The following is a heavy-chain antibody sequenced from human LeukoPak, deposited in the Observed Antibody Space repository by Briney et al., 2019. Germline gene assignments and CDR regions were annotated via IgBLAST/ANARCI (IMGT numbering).Heavy chain of an antibody. Sequence: PSETLSLTCTVSGGSISSSSYYWGWIRQPPGKGLEWIGSIYYSGSTYYNPSLKSRVTISVDTSKNQFSLKLSSVTAADTAVYYCAREGPTADSGSCFLFYYYYYMDVWGKGTTVTVSS. CDR1: GGSISSSSYY. CDR2: IYYSGST. J-gene: IGHJ6*03. CDR3: AREGPTADSGSCFLFYYYYYMDV. D-gene: IGHD1-26*01. V-gene: IGHV4-39*07.